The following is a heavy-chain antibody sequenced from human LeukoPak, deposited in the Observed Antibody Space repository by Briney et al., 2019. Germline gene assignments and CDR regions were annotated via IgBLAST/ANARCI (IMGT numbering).Heavy chain of an antibody. CDR1: GGSVRRGNYY. J-gene: IGHJ4*02. Sequence: PSETLSLTCTVSGGSVRRGNYYWTWIRQPAGSGLEWIGRIYTSGTTDYNPSLRTRVTISVDASRNQFSLNLSSVTAADTAVYYCARLRLRGQYSSFDYWGQGTLVTVSS. CDR2: IYTSGTT. D-gene: IGHD4-11*01. CDR3: ARLRLRGQYSSFDY. V-gene: IGHV4-61*02.